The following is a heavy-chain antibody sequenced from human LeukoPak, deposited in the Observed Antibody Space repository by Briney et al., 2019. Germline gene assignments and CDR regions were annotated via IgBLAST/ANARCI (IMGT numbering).Heavy chain of an antibody. J-gene: IGHJ4*02. D-gene: IGHD4-11*01. CDR1: GCTFSGYW. CDR2: INRDGSST. Sequence: GGSVRLSCAASGCTFSGYWMHWVRQAPGKGLVWVSRINRDGSSTNYADSVKGRFTISRDNAKNTLYLQMKSLRAEDTAVYYCVSRDYPAHYWGQGTLVTASS. V-gene: IGHV3-74*01. CDR3: VSRDYPAHY.